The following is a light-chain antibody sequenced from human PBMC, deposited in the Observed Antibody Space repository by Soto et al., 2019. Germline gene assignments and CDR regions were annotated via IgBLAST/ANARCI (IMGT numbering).Light chain of an antibody. Sequence: QSALTQRASVSGSPGQSITISCTGTSSDDGGYNYVSWYQQHPGKAPKLMIYDVSNRPSGVSNRFSGSKSGNTASLTISGLQAEDEADYYCSSYTSSSTVVFGGGTKLTVL. J-gene: IGLJ2*01. CDR3: SSYTSSSTVV. CDR1: SSDDGGYNY. V-gene: IGLV2-14*01. CDR2: DVS.